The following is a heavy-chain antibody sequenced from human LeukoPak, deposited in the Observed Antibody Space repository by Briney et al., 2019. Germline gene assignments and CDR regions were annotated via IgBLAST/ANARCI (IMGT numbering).Heavy chain of an antibody. V-gene: IGHV4-39*07. Sequence: SETLSLTCTVSGGSISSSSYYWGWIRQPPGKGLEWIGSIYYSGSTFYNPSLKSRVTISVDTSKNQFSLKLSSVTAADTAVYYCASLYSYGKGTDYWGQGTLVTVSS. CDR1: GGSISSSSYY. CDR2: IYYSGST. CDR3: ASLYSYGKGTDY. J-gene: IGHJ4*02. D-gene: IGHD5-18*01.